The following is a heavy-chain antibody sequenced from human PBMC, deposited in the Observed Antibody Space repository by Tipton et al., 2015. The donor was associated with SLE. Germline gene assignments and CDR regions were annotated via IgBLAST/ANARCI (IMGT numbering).Heavy chain of an antibody. CDR1: GFIFNDYA. Sequence: SLRLSCAASGFIFNDYAMSWVRQAPGKGLEWVSVIHSNDYTSYGDSVKGRFTISRDNSKNTLYLEMNSLRAEDTALYYCASGRYFDWGGIPHAFQIWGQGTNVTVS. CDR3: ASGRYFDWGGIPHAFQI. D-gene: IGHD3-9*01. J-gene: IGHJ3*02. V-gene: IGHV3-23*03. CDR2: IHSNDYT.